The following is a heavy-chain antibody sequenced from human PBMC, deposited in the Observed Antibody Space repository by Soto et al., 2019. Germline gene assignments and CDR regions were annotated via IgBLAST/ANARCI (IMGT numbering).Heavy chain of an antibody. Sequence: ASVKVSCKASGYTFINFDISWVRQAAGQGLEWLGWMNPGSGKTGYASKFQGRVAMTRDASTGTSHLELSSLTSDDTAVYYCARMASAGTLNWFDPWGQGTLVTVSS. V-gene: IGHV1-8*02. J-gene: IGHJ5*02. CDR1: GYTFINFD. CDR2: MNPGSGKT. D-gene: IGHD6-13*01. CDR3: ARMASAGTLNWFDP.